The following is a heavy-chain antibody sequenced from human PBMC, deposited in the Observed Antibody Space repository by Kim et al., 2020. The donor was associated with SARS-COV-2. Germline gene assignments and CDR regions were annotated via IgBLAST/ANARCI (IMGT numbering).Heavy chain of an antibody. J-gene: IGHJ4*02. Sequence: GESLKISCKGSGYSFTSYWISWVRQMPGKGLEWMGRIDPSDSYTNYSPSFQGHVTISADKSISTAYLQWSSLKASDTAMYYCARHRAYSSSWYYFDYWGQGTLVTVSS. V-gene: IGHV5-10-1*01. CDR1: GYSFTSYW. CDR2: IDPSDSYT. D-gene: IGHD6-13*01. CDR3: ARHRAYSSSWYYFDY.